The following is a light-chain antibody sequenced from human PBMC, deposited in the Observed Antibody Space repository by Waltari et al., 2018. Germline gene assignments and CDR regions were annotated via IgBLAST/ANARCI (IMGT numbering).Light chain of an antibody. CDR2: GAS. CDR3: QQYSNWPRT. V-gene: IGKV3-15*01. Sequence: IVLTQSPATLSLSPGERATLSCRASQSVSSSLAWYQQKPGQAPRLLIYGASSRATGIPDRFSGSGSGTDFTLTISSLEPEDFAVYYCQQYSNWPRTFGPGTKVEIK. J-gene: IGKJ1*01. CDR1: QSVSSS.